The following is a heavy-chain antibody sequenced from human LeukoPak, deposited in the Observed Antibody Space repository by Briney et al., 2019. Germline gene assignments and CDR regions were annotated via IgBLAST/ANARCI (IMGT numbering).Heavy chain of an antibody. CDR3: AKYCISSSCYHGSYYGMDV. D-gene: IGHD2-2*01. CDR2: ITGSSEAT. V-gene: IGHV3-23*01. CDR1: GFSFSNYG. J-gene: IGHJ6*02. Sequence: PGGSLRLSCAASGFSFSNYGMSWVRQAPGKGLEWVSAITGSSEATFYADSVKGRLTVSRDNSKNMLYLQMNSLSAEDTAVYYCAKYCISSSCYHGSYYGMDVWGQGTTVTVSS.